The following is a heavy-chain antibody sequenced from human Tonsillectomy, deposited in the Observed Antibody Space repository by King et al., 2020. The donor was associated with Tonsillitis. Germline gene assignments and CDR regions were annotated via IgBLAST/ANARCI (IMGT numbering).Heavy chain of an antibody. CDR2: IYWNDDN. J-gene: IGHJ4*02. CDR1: GFSLSTSGVG. CDR3: AHSLRGYDPPTLLYLDN. V-gene: IGHV2-5*01. Sequence: ITLKESGPTLVKPTQTLTLTCSFSGFSLSTSGVGVGWIRQPPGKALEWLALIYWNDDNHYSPSLKTRLTITKDTSKNQVVLTLTNMDPVDTATYYCAHSLRGYDPPTLLYLDNWGQGTLVTVSS. D-gene: IGHD5-12*01.